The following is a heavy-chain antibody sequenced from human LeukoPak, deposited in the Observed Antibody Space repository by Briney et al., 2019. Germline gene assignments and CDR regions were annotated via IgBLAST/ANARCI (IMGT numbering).Heavy chain of an antibody. CDR1: GFTVSSNY. Sequence: GGSLRLSCAASGFTVSSNYMSWVRQAPGKGLEWVSVIYSGGSTYYADSVKGRSTISRDNSKNTLYLQMNSLRAEDTAVYYCASGASSGWYYFDYWGQGTLVTVSS. CDR3: ASGASSGWYYFDY. D-gene: IGHD6-19*01. V-gene: IGHV3-66*01. CDR2: IYSGGST. J-gene: IGHJ4*02.